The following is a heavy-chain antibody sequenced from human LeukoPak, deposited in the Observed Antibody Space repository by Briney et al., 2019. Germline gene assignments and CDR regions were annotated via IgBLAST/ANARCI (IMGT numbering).Heavy chain of an antibody. V-gene: IGHV3-53*01. CDR3: AKDHEYAVVTSGGDF. D-gene: IGHD4-23*01. CDR1: GFTVSSNY. Sequence: GGSLRLSCAASGFTVSSNYMSWVGQAPGKSLEWVSVIYSGGATYYADSVKGRFTVSRHTSKNTLFLQMNSLRAEDTAVYYCAKDHEYAVVTSGGDFWGQGTLVTVSS. J-gene: IGHJ4*02. CDR2: IYSGGAT.